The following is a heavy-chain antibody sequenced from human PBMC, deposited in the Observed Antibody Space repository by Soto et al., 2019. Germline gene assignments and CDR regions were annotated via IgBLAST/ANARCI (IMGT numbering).Heavy chain of an antibody. D-gene: IGHD3-10*01. Sequence: EVQLLESGGGLVQPGGSLRLSCAASGFTFSTYAMSWVRQAPGKGLEWVSTISATDGGTYYADSVKGRFTISRDNSKNTLYLQMNSLRAEDTAVYYCVNGESTVWPAFDYWGQGTLVTVSS. CDR1: GFTFSTYA. CDR2: ISATDGGT. J-gene: IGHJ4*02. V-gene: IGHV3-23*01. CDR3: VNGESTVWPAFDY.